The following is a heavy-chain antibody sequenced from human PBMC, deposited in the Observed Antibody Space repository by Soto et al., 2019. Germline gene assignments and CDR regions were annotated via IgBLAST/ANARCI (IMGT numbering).Heavy chain of an antibody. D-gene: IGHD3-9*01. CDR3: ARDRYYDILTGHFGDRFDP. J-gene: IGHJ5*02. V-gene: IGHV3-21*01. CDR2: ISSSSSYI. Sequence: EVQLVESGGGLVKPGGSLRLSCAASGFTFSSYSMNWVRQAPGKGLEWVSSISSSSSYIYYADSVKGRFTISRDNAKNSLYLQMNSLRAEDTAVYYCARDRYYDILTGHFGDRFDPWGQGTLVTVSS. CDR1: GFTFSSYS.